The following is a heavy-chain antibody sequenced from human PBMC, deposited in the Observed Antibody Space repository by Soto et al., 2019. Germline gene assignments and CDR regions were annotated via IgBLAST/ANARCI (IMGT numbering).Heavy chain of an antibody. D-gene: IGHD3-22*01. Sequence: PSETLCLSWTGSGGSIGSYYGSWIRQPPGKGLGWIGYIYYSGSTNYNPSLKSRVTISVDTSKNQFSLKLSSVTAADTAVYYCARGPLYLNYDDSSGYWPFDYWGQGTLVTVSS. J-gene: IGHJ4*02. CDR3: ARGPLYLNYDDSSGYWPFDY. CDR1: GGSIGSYY. V-gene: IGHV4-59*01. CDR2: IYYSGST.